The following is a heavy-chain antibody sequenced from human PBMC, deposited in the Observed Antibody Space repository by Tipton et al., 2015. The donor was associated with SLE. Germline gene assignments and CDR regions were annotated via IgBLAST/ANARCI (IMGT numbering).Heavy chain of an antibody. V-gene: IGHV4-34*01. J-gene: IGHJ5*02. CDR3: ARGFRPYHFVP. Sequence: TLSLTCEVYGVSFSGYYWSWIRQSPGKGLEWIGEINDAEGTKYNPSLESRVTMSIDTSKNRFSLNMNSVTAADTAVYYCARGFRPYHFVPWSQGTLVTVSS. CDR2: INDAEGT. D-gene: IGHD2/OR15-2a*01. CDR1: GVSFSGYY.